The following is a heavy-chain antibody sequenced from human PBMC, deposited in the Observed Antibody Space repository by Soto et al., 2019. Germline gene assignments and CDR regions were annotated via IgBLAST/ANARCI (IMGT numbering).Heavy chain of an antibody. D-gene: IGHD1-1*01. CDR3: ASYNWGAMGAFDT. CDR2: IYYSGST. V-gene: IGHV4-59*01. CDR1: GGSISSYY. J-gene: IGHJ3*02. Sequence: NPSETLSLTCTVSGGSISSYYWSWIRQPPGKGLEWIGYIYYSGSTNYNPSLKSRVTISVDTSKNQFSLKLSSVTAADTAVYYCASYNWGAMGAFDTWGQGKKLTVSS.